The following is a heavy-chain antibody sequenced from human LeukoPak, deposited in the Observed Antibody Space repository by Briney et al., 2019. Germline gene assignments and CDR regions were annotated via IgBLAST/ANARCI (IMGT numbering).Heavy chain of an antibody. CDR1: GFTFSSYA. D-gene: IGHD3-22*01. Sequence: GGSLRLSCAASGFTFSSYAMSWVRQAPGKGLEWVSGISGSGGSAYYADSVKGRFTISRDNSKSTLYLQMNSLRAEDTAVYYCARTYYYDSSGSYYFDYWGQGTLVTVSS. V-gene: IGHV3-23*01. CDR2: ISGSGGSA. J-gene: IGHJ4*02. CDR3: ARTYYYDSSGSYYFDY.